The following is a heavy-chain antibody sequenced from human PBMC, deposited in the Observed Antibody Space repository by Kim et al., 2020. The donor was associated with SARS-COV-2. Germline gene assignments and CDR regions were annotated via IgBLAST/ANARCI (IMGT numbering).Heavy chain of an antibody. CDR2: ISASGGST. Sequence: GGSLRLSCAASGFTFSSYAMSWVRQAPGRGLERVSAISASGGSTYYADSVKGRFTISRDSSKNTLYLQMNSLRSEDTAMYFCARPDSSGWYYFQHWGQGT. CDR3: ARPDSSGWYYFQH. J-gene: IGHJ1*01. D-gene: IGHD6-19*01. V-gene: IGHV3-23*01. CDR1: GFTFSSYA.